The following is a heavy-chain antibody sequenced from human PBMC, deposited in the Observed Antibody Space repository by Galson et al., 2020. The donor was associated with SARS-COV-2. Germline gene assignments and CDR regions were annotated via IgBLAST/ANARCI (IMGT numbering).Heavy chain of an antibody. CDR3: ARDGGNSGSYYNGYFDY. CDR2: IYHSGAT. V-gene: IGHV4-31*03. J-gene: IGHJ4*02. Sequence: LRLSCTVSGGSISDATYYWSWIRQHPGKGLEWIGYIYHSGATYYTPSLRSRLSMSVDTSKNQFSLKLTSVTVADTAIYYCARDGGNSGSYYNGYFDYWGQGTLVTVSS. CDR1: GGSISDATYY. D-gene: IGHD3-10*01.